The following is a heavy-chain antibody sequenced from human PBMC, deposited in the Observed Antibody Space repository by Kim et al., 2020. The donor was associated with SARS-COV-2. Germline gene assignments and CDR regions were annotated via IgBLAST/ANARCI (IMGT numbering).Heavy chain of an antibody. J-gene: IGHJ3*02. D-gene: IGHD3-3*01. Sequence: GESLKISCKGSGYSFTSYWIGWVRQMPGKGLEWMGIIYPGDSDTRYSPSFQGQVTISADKSISTAYLQWSSLKASDTAMYYCARQRTSGYYRFGAFDIWGQGTMATVSS. CDR3: ARQRTSGYYRFGAFDI. V-gene: IGHV5-51*01. CDR2: IYPGDSDT. CDR1: GYSFTSYW.